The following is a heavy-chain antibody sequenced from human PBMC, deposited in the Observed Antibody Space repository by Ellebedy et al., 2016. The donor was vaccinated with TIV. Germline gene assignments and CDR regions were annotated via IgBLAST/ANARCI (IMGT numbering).Heavy chain of an antibody. D-gene: IGHD4-17*01. CDR3: ARGGLYGTSVEGFDY. Sequence: PGGSLRLSCAASGFTFSTYAVHWVRQAPDKGLEWVAVISSAGSSKYYADSVKGRFTMSRDNSKNTLYLQMNSLRPEDTAVYYCARGGLYGTSVEGFDYWGQGTLVTVSS. CDR1: GFTFSTYA. V-gene: IGHV3-30-3*01. J-gene: IGHJ4*02. CDR2: ISSAGSSK.